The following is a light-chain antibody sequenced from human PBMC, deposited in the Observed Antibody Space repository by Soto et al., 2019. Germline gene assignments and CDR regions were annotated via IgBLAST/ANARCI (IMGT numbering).Light chain of an antibody. CDR2: DVS. Sequence: QSALTQPRSVSGSPGQSVTISCTGTSSDVGGFHYVSWYQQYPGKAPKLMIYDVSKRPSGVPDRFSGSKSGNTASLTISGLQAEDEADYYCCSYAGSSTLVFGGGTKLTVL. CDR3: CSYAGSSTLV. J-gene: IGLJ2*01. CDR1: SSDVGGFHY. V-gene: IGLV2-11*01.